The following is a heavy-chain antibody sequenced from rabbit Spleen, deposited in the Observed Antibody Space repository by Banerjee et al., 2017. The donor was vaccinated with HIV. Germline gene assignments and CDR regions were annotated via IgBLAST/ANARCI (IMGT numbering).Heavy chain of an antibody. D-gene: IGHD1-1*01. J-gene: IGHJ4*01. V-gene: IGHV1S45*01. CDR3: ARDLVGVIGWNFYL. CDR1: GIDFSTYFY. Sequence: EQLEESGGGLVKPGGTLTLTCKASGIDFSTYFYICWVRQAPGKGLELIACIYSGSGSTYYATWAKGRFTISRTSSTTVTLRMTSLTAADRAAYFCARDLVGVIGWNFYLWGPGTLVTVS. CDR2: IYSGSGST.